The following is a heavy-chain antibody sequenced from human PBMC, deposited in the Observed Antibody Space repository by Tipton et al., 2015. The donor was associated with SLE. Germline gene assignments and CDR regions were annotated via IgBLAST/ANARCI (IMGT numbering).Heavy chain of an antibody. CDR2: IYYSGST. CDR3: ARLSGYYDFWSGTPNLNWFDP. Sequence: GLVKPSETLSLTCTVSGGSISSYYWSWIRQPPGKGLEWIGYIYYSGSTNYNPSLKSRVTISVDTSKNQFSLKLSSVTAADTAVYYCARLSGYYDFWSGTPNLNWFDPWGQGTLVTVSS. CDR1: GGSISSYY. J-gene: IGHJ5*02. D-gene: IGHD3-3*01. V-gene: IGHV4-59*08.